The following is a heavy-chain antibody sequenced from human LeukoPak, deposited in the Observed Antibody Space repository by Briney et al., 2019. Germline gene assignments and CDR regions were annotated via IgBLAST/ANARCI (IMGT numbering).Heavy chain of an antibody. CDR1: GYTFTIYY. CDR3: ARVDGIAVAGVDY. Sequence: ASVKVSCKASGYTFTIYYMHWVRQAPGQGLEWMGLINPSGGSTSYAQKFQGRVTMTRDTSTSTVYMELSSLRSEDTAVYYCARVDGIAVAGVDYWGQGTLVTVSS. V-gene: IGHV1-46*01. J-gene: IGHJ4*02. CDR2: INPSGGST. D-gene: IGHD6-19*01.